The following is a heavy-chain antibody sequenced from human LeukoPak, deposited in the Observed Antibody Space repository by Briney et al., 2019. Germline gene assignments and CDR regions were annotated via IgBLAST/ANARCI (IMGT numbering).Heavy chain of an antibody. J-gene: IGHJ4*02. CDR2: IDTNTGKP. V-gene: IGHV7-4-1*02. CDR3: ARQYCSGSICYYDY. Sequence: ASVKVSCKASGYTFTNYPMNWVRQAPGQGLEWMGWIDTNTGKPTYAQGFTGRFVFSLDTPVTTAYLQISSLKAEDTAVYYCARQYCSGSICYYDYWGQGTLVTVSS. D-gene: IGHD2-15*01. CDR1: GYTFTNYP.